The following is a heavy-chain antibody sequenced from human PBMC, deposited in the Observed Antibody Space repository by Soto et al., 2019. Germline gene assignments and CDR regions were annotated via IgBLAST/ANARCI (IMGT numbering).Heavy chain of an antibody. CDR2: IYFRGTT. CDR3: ARMNYYDTSGYPFDY. CDR1: GGSISSYY. D-gene: IGHD3-22*01. Sequence: QVQLQESGPGLVKPSETLSLTCTVSGGSISSYYWSWIRQPPGKGLEWIGYIYFRGTTNYNPSLKSRVTRPADTSKNQFSLKLNSVTAADTAVYYCARMNYYDTSGYPFDYWGQGMMVTVSS. V-gene: IGHV4-59*01. J-gene: IGHJ4*02.